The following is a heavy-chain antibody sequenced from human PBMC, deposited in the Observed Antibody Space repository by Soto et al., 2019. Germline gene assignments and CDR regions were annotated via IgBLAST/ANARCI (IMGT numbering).Heavy chain of an antibody. D-gene: IGHD6-6*01. Sequence: EVQLVESGGGLVQPGGSLRLSCAASGFTFSSYWMHWVRQAPGKGLVWVSRINSDGSSTNYADSVKGRFTISRDNARNTLFLQMDTLRAEDTAVYYCTRSGSSPYYYGMEVWRQGTTVTVSS. CDR2: INSDGSST. CDR1: GFTFSSYW. V-gene: IGHV3-74*01. CDR3: TRSGSSPYYYGMEV. J-gene: IGHJ6*02.